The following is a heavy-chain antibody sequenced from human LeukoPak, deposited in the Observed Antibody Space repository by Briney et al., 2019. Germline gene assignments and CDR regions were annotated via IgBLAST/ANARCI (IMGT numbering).Heavy chain of an antibody. J-gene: IGHJ4*02. CDR3: AKAGCSSTNCYAGFEY. D-gene: IGHD2-2*01. V-gene: IGHV3-48*02. CDR1: GFTFSSYS. Sequence: PGGSLRLSCAASGFTFSSYSMNWVRQAPGKGLEWVSYISSSSSTIYYADSVKGRFTISRDNAKNSLYLQMNSLRDEDTAVYYRAKAGCSSTNCYAGFEYWGQGTLVTVSS. CDR2: ISSSSSTI.